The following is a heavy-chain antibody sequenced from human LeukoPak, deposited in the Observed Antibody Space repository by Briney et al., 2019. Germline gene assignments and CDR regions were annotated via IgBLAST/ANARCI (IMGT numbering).Heavy chain of an antibody. V-gene: IGHV1-18*04. J-gene: IGHJ4*02. CDR1: GYTFTGYY. D-gene: IGHD6-13*01. Sequence: ASVKVSCKASGYTFTGYYMHWVRQAPGQGLEWMGWINPNSGDTNYAQKLQGRVTMTTDTSTSTAYMELRSLRSDDTAVYYCARAAAGTGGYYFDYWGQGTLVTVSS. CDR2: INPNSGDT. CDR3: ARAAAGTGGYYFDY.